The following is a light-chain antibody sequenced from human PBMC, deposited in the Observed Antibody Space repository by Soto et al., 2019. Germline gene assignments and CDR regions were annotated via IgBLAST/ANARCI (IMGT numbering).Light chain of an antibody. CDR3: CSYAGSYSYV. J-gene: IGLJ1*01. V-gene: IGLV2-11*01. CDR2: DVT. Sequence: QSVLTQPRSVSGSPGQSVAISCTGTSSDVGGYNYVSWYQQHPGKAPKLIIYDVTKRPSGVPDRFSGSSSGNTASLTISGLQAEDEADYSCCSYAGSYSYVFGTGTKVT. CDR1: SSDVGGYNY.